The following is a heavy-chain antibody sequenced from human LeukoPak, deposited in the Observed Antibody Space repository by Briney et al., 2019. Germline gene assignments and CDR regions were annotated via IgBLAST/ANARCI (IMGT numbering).Heavy chain of an antibody. CDR3: ARWARTYYYDSKGRGYYYGVDV. CDR2: IYYSGST. V-gene: IGHV4-31*03. D-gene: IGHD3-22*01. CDR1: GGSISSGGYS. J-gene: IGHJ6*02. Sequence: SQTLSLTCTVSGGSISSGGYSWSWIRQHPGKGLEWIGYIYYSGSTYYNPSLKSRVTISVDTSKNQFSLKLSSVTAADTAVYYCARWARTYYYDSKGRGYYYGVDVWGQGTTVTVSS.